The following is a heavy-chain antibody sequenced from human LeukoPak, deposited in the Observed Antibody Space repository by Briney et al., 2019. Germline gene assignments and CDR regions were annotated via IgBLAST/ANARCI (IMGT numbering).Heavy chain of an antibody. CDR1: GFTFSSYW. D-gene: IGHD4-17*01. J-gene: IGHJ6*03. CDR3: ARDGVDYGEYVGYYYYMDV. V-gene: IGHV3-7*01. Sequence: GGSLRLSCAASGFTFSSYWMSWVRQAAGKGLEWVANIKQYGSEKYYVDSVKGRFTISRDNAKNSLYLQMNSLRAEDTAVYYCARDGVDYGEYVGYYYYMDVWGKGTTVPVSS. CDR2: IKQYGSEK.